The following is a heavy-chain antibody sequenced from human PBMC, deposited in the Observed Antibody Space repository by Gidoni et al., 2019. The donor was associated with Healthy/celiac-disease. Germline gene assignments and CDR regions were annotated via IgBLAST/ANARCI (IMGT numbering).Heavy chain of an antibody. CDR2: SNHSGST. D-gene: IGHD2-2*01. J-gene: IGHJ4*02. CDR3: ARGYLGYCSSTSCLNFDY. V-gene: IGHV4-34*01. CDR1: GWSFIVYD. Sequence: QVQLQQWGAGLLKPSETLSLTCAVYGWSFIVYDWSWLRQHPGQGLEWIGESNHSGSTNYNPSRKSRVTISVDTSKNQFSLKLSSVTAADTAVYYCARGYLGYCSSTSCLNFDYWGQGTLVTVSS.